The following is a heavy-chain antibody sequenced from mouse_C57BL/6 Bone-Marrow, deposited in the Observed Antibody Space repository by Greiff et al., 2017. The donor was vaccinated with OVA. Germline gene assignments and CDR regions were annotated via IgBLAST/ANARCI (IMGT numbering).Heavy chain of an antibody. CDR1: GYAFSSYW. CDR3: ARETPNWDFDY. CDR2: IYPGDGDT. D-gene: IGHD4-1*01. Sequence: VKLVESGAELVKPGASVKISCKASGYAFSSYWMNWVKQRPGKGLEWIGQIYPGDGDTNYNGKFKGKATLTADKSSSTAYMQLSSLTSEDSAVYFCARETPNWDFDYWGQGTTLTVSS. J-gene: IGHJ2*01. V-gene: IGHV1-80*01.